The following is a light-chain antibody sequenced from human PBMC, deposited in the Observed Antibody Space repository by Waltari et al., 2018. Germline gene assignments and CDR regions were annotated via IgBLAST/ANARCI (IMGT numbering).Light chain of an antibody. Sequence: AIRMTQSPSSFSASTGDRVTITCRASQGISSFLAWYQQKPGKAPKLLIYAASTLQSGVPSRFSGSASGTDFTLTISGLQSEDFATYYCLQYYSYPWTFGQGTKVEIK. V-gene: IGKV1-8*01. J-gene: IGKJ1*01. CDR3: LQYYSYPWT. CDR2: AAS. CDR1: QGISSF.